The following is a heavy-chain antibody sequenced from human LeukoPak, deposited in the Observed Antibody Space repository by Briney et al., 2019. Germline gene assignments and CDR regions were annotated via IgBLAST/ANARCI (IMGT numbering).Heavy chain of an antibody. J-gene: IGHJ6*02. CDR2: ISSSSTI. Sequence: GGSLRLSCAASGFTFSSYSMNWVRQAPGKGLEWVSYISSSSTIYYADSVKGRFTISRDNAKNSLYLQMNSLRAEDTAVYYCARDLLEGATTDYYYYGMDVWGQGTTVTVSS. CDR3: ARDLLEGATTDYYYYGMDV. CDR1: GFTFSSYS. D-gene: IGHD1-26*01. V-gene: IGHV3-48*04.